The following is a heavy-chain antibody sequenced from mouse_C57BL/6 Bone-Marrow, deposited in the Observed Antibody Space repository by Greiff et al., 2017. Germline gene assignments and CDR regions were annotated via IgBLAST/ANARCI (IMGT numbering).Heavy chain of an antibody. D-gene: IGHD1-1*01. CDR1: GFSLTSYG. J-gene: IGHJ1*03. Sequence: VQLVESGPGLVQPSQSLSITCTVSGFSLTSYGVHWVRQSPGKGLEWLGVIWSGGSTDYNAAFISRLRISKDNSKSQVFFKMNSLQADDTAIYYWARKGPHYYGSRDWYFDVWGTGTTVTVSS. CDR3: ARKGPHYYGSRDWYFDV. V-gene: IGHV2-2*01. CDR2: IWSGGST.